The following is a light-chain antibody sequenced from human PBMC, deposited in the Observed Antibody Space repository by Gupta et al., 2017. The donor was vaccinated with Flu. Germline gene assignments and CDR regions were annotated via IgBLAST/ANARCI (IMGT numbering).Light chain of an antibody. CDR3: HHRDNWPPLST. V-gene: IGKV3-11*01. Sequence: FSSPPGDSATLSCGASQSVSGYLAWYQQKPGQPPRLLIFDTSHRATGIPARFSGSGSGTDFTLTISSLEPEDFAVYYCHHRDNWPPLSTFGPGTKVDI. CDR2: DTS. J-gene: IGKJ3*01. CDR1: QSVSGY.